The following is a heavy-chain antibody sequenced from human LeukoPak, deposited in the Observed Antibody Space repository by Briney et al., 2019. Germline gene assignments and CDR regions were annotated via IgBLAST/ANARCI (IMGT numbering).Heavy chain of an antibody. CDR2: INHSGST. CDR1: GGSFSGYY. J-gene: IGHJ4*02. CDR3: ARGQDVTYYFDY. Sequence: SETLSLNCAVYGGSFSGYYWSWIRQPAGKGLEWIGEINHSGSTNYNPSLKSRVTISVDTSKNQFSLKLSSVTAADTAVYYCARGQDVTYYFDYWGQGTLVTVSS. D-gene: IGHD3-16*01. V-gene: IGHV4-34*01.